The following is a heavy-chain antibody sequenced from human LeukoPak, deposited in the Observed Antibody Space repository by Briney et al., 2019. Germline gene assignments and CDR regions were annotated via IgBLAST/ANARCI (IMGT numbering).Heavy chain of an antibody. J-gene: IGHJ4*02. CDR2: IRSTSSTI. Sequence: PGGSLRLSCAASGFTFSSYAMNWVRQAPGKGLEWISYIRSTSSTIYHADSVKGRFTISRDNAKNSLYLRMNSLRDENTAVYYCARSYSFDYWGQGTLVTVSS. CDR1: GFTFSSYA. CDR3: ARSYSFDY. D-gene: IGHD2-21*01. V-gene: IGHV3-48*02.